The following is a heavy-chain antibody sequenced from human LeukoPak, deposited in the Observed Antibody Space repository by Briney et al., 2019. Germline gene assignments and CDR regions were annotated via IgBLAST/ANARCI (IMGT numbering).Heavy chain of an antibody. CDR2: ISSNGGST. D-gene: IGHD1-26*01. J-gene: IGHJ4*02. Sequence: GGSLRLSCSASGFTFGSFALHWVRQAPGKGLEYVSSISSNGGSTYYADSVKGRFTISRDNSKNTLYFQMSSLRAEDTAVYYCVKSDNIVGATYFDLWGQGTLVTVSS. CDR1: GFTFGSFA. V-gene: IGHV3-64*05. CDR3: VKSDNIVGATYFDL.